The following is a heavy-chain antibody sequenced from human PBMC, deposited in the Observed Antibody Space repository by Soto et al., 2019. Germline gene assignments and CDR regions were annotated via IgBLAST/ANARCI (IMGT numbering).Heavy chain of an antibody. Sequence: ASVKVSCKVSGYTRTELSMHWVRQAPGKGLEWMGGFDPEDGETIYAQKFQGRVTMTEDTSTDTAYMELSSLRSEDTAVYYCATATSSGYSPYAFDIWGQGTMVTVSS. CDR2: FDPEDGET. CDR1: GYTRTELS. V-gene: IGHV1-24*01. D-gene: IGHD3-22*01. CDR3: ATATSSGYSPYAFDI. J-gene: IGHJ3*02.